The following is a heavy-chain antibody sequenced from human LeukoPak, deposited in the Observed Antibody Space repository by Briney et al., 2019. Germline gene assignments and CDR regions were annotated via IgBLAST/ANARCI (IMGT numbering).Heavy chain of an antibody. J-gene: IGHJ4*02. V-gene: IGHV3-11*01. CDR3: ARDRDCGTTTCSVDY. D-gene: IGHD2-2*01. CDR1: GFSFSDYY. Sequence: GGSLRLSCAASGFSFSDYYMSWVRQAPGKGLEWISYITNSGSTIYYAESVKGRFTISRDDAKNSLYLQMNNLRAEDAAVYYCARDRDCGTTTCSVDYWGQGTLVTVSS. CDR2: ITNSGSTI.